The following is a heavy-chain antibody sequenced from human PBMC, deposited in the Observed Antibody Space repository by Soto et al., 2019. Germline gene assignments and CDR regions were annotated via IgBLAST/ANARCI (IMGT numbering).Heavy chain of an antibody. D-gene: IGHD2-2*01. V-gene: IGHV4-61*01. CDR3: ARFVRSCSATTCSTRADV. CDR1: GGFVNSDTHS. Sequence: SETLSLTCTVSGGFVNSDTHSWSWIRQTPGKRPEWIGFIYSGGSTKNPSLRSRVTMSVDTSKNQFSLKLRSVIVADTAVYHCARFVRSCSATTCSTRADVWGQGITVTVSS. J-gene: IGHJ6*02. CDR2: IYSGGST.